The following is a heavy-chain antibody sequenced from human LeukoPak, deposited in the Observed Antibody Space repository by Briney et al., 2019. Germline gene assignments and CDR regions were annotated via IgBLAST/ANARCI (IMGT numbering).Heavy chain of an antibody. CDR1: GFTFSSYA. J-gene: IGHJ6*04. V-gene: IGHV3-30-3*01. D-gene: IGHD2-15*01. CDR2: ISYDGSNK. CDR3: ARDCGGGSCYGYYYYGMDV. Sequence: PGGSLRLSCAASGFTFSSYAMHWVRQAPGKGLEWVAVISYDGSNKYYADSVKGRFTISRDNSKNSLYLQMNSLRAEDTAVYYCARDCGGGSCYGYYYYGMDVWGKGTTVTVSS.